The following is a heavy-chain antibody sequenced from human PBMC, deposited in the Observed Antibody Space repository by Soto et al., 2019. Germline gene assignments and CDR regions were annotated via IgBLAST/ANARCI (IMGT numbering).Heavy chain of an antibody. CDR3: ARTNYYGSGSYSYGMDV. D-gene: IGHD3-10*01. CDR1: GGSISSSSYY. CDR2: IYYSGST. Sequence: PSETLSLTCTVSGGSISSSSYYWGWIRQPPGKGLEWIGSIYYSGSTYYNPSLKSRVTISVDTSKNQFSLKLSSVTAADTAVYYCARTNYYGSGSYSYGMDVWGQGTTVT. V-gene: IGHV4-39*01. J-gene: IGHJ6*02.